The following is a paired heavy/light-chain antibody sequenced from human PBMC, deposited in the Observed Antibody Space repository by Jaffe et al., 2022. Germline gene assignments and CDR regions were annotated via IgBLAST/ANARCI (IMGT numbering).Light chain of an antibody. CDR3: QQYGSSPAWT. CDR2: GAS. Sequence: EIVLTQSPGTLSLSPGERATLSCRASQSVSSSYLAWYQQKPGQAPRLLIYGASSRATGIPDRFSGSGSGTDFTLTISRLEPEDFAVYYCQQYGSSPAWTFGQGTKVEIK. CDR1: QSVSSSY. J-gene: IGKJ1*01. V-gene: IGKV3-20*01.
Heavy chain of an antibody. J-gene: IGHJ5*02. CDR1: GFTFSSYG. Sequence: QVQLVESGGGVVQPGGSLRLSCAASGFTFSSYGMHWVRQAPGKGLEWVAFIRYDGSNKYYADSVKGRFTISRDNSKNTLYLQMNSLRAEDTAVYYCAKDPEMTYYDFWSGYPPTNWFDPWGQGTLVTVSS. CDR3: AKDPEMTYYDFWSGYPPTNWFDP. CDR2: IRYDGSNK. V-gene: IGHV3-30*02. D-gene: IGHD3-3*01.